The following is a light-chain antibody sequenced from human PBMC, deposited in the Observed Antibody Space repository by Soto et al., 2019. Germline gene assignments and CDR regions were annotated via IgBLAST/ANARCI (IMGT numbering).Light chain of an antibody. V-gene: IGLV1-51*01. CDR2: DNN. CDR3: GTWDSSLSAVV. J-gene: IGLJ2*01. CDR1: SSNIGSNY. Sequence: QSVLTQAPSVSAAPGQRVTISCSGSSSNIGSNYVSWYQQLPGTAPKLLIYDNNQRPSGIPDRFSGSKSGTSATLGITGLQTGDEADYYCGTWDSSLSAVVFGGGTKLTVL.